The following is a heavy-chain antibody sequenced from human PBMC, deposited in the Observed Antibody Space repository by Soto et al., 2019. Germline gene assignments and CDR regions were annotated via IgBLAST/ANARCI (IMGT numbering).Heavy chain of an antibody. CDR1: GFTFSSCT. D-gene: IGHD2-15*01. CDR3: SGCSGGACHKNYGMDV. CDR2: ISPSSGHI. Sequence: EVHLVESGGGLVKPGGSLRLSCAVSGFTFSSCTMNWVRQAPGKGLEWVSSISPSSGHIYYADSVKGRFTISRGNANNSLFLQMNRLRGEDTAVYYCSGCSGGACHKNYGMDVWGQGTRVTVPS. V-gene: IGHV3-21*06. J-gene: IGHJ6*02.